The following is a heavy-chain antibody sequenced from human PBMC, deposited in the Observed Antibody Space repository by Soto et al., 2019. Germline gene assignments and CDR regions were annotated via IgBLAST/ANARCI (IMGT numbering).Heavy chain of an antibody. CDR3: ARGRSVVPRFGS. CDR2: IWFDGSDK. Sequence: QVQLEESGGGVVQAGRSRRLSCAVSGFTFSSYGMHWVRQAPGKGPEWVAAIWFDGSDKFYADSVKGRFTISRDNSKKTLYLQMNSLRVEDTAVYYCARGRSVVPRFGSWGRGTLVTVSS. V-gene: IGHV3-33*01. CDR1: GFTFSSYG. J-gene: IGHJ4*02. D-gene: IGHD2-15*01.